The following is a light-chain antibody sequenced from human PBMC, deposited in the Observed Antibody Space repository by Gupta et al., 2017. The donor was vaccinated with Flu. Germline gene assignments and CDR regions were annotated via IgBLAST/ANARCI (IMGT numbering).Light chain of an antibody. J-gene: IGKJ2*01. CDR2: AAS. CDR3: QQRNSSPPT. CDR1: QGISSY. V-gene: IGKV1-9*01. Sequence: PSFLSASVGDRVTITCRASQGISSYLAWYQQKPGKAPKLLIYAASTLQSGVPSRFSGSGSGTDFTLTISSLQPEDIATYYCQQRNSSPPTFGQGTKVEIK.